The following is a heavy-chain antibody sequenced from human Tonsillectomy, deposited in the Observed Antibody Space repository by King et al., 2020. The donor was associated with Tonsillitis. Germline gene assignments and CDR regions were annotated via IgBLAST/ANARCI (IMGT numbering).Heavy chain of an antibody. Sequence: VQLVESGPGLVKPSETLSLTCTVSGGSVNSYYWSWIRQPPGKGLEWIGYVSYTGSTSYNPSLKSRVTISVDTSKNQLSLKLSSVTAADTAVYYCARADYDTLTGYYYDYWGQGTLVTVSS. CDR2: VSYTGST. CDR1: GGSVNSYY. V-gene: IGHV4-59*02. D-gene: IGHD3-9*01. CDR3: ARADYDTLTGYYYDY. J-gene: IGHJ4*02.